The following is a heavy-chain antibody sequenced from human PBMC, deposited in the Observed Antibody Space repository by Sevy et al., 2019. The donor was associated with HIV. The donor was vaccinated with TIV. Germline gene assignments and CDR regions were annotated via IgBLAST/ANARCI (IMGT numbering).Heavy chain of an antibody. D-gene: IGHD6-6*01. Sequence: SQTLSLTCAISGDSVSSNSAAWNWIRQSPSRGLEWLGRTYYRSKWYNDYAVSVKSRITINPDTSKNQFSLQLNSVTPDDTAVYYWARGDSSSANNWFDPWGQGTLVTVSS. J-gene: IGHJ5*02. V-gene: IGHV6-1*01. CDR3: ARGDSSSANNWFDP. CDR2: TYYRSKWYN. CDR1: GDSVSSNSAA.